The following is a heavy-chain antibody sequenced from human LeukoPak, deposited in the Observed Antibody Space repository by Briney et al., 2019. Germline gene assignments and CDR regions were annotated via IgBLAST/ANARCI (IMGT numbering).Heavy chain of an antibody. CDR2: IRKDGSEK. V-gene: IGHV3-7*01. Sequence: PGGSLRLSCAASGFSLSSYWMSWVRQAPGKGLEWVANIRKDGSEKYYVDSVTGRFTISRDNAKNSLYLQMNSLRAEDTAVYYCARDREDYYDSSGYTNDIWGQGTMVTVSS. CDR1: GFSLSSYW. D-gene: IGHD3-22*01. CDR3: ARDREDYYDSSGYTNDI. J-gene: IGHJ3*02.